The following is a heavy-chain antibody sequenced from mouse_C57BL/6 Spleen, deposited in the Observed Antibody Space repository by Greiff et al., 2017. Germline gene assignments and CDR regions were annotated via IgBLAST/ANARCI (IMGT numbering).Heavy chain of an antibody. CDR2: IDPETGGT. CDR1: GYTFTDYE. D-gene: IGHD1-1*01. Sequence: QVQLQQSGAELVRPGASVTLSCKASGYTFTDYEMHWVKQTPVHGLEWIGAIDPETGGTAYNQKFKGKAILTADKSSSTAYMELRSLTSEDSAVYYCTRRTTVVATGRDWYFDVWGTGTTVTVSS. CDR3: TRRTTVVATGRDWYFDV. V-gene: IGHV1-15*01. J-gene: IGHJ1*03.